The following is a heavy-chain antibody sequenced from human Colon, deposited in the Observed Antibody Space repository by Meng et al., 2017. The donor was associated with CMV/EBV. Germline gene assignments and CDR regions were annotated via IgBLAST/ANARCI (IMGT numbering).Heavy chain of an antibody. CDR1: GFTFNSYE. CDR2: ISDSGNTR. V-gene: IGHV3-48*03. J-gene: IGHJ6*02. CDR3: ARYSSSWSRGNQYVMDV. D-gene: IGHD6-13*01. Sequence: GESLKISCVVSGFTFNSYEMNWVRQAPGKGLEWISYISDSGNTRYYADSVKGRFTISRDNAKNSLYLQMNNLRAEDTAVYYCARYSSSWSRGNQYVMDVWGQGTTVTVSS.